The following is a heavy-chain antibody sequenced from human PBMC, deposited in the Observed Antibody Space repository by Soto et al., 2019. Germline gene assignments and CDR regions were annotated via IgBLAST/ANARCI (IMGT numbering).Heavy chain of an antibody. CDR1: GGTFSSYA. J-gene: IGHJ5*02. D-gene: IGHD3-22*01. Sequence: SVKVSCKASGGTFSSYAISWVRQAPGQGLEWMGGIIPIFGTANYAQKFQGRVTITADKSTSTAYMELSSLRSEDTAVYYCARDPRPYYYDSSRLYNWFDPWGQGTLVTV. CDR2: IIPIFGTA. V-gene: IGHV1-69*06. CDR3: ARDPRPYYYDSSRLYNWFDP.